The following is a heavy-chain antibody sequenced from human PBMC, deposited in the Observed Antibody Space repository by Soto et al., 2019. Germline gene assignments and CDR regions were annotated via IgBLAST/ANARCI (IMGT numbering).Heavy chain of an antibody. CDR3: ARDQGFGEGYYYYYGMDV. D-gene: IGHD3-10*01. CDR2: IIPIFGTA. CDR1: GGTFSSYA. J-gene: IGHJ6*02. Sequence: RASVKVSCKASGGTFSSYAISWVRQAPGQGLEWMGGIIPIFGTANYAQKFQGRVTITADESTSTAYMELSSLRSEDTAVYYCARDQGFGEGYYYYYGMDVWGQGATVTVSS. V-gene: IGHV1-69*13.